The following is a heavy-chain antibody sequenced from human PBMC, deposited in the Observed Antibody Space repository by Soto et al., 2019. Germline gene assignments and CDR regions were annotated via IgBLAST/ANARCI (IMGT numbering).Heavy chain of an antibody. D-gene: IGHD1-26*01. J-gene: IGHJ4*03. V-gene: IGHV4-34*01. CDR2: ISQSGST. CDR1: NGSFSGYY. Sequence: SETLSLTCAGYNGSFSGYYWNWIRQPPGKGLEWIGEISQSGSTDYNVSLKSRVTISVDRSKNQSSLKLRSVTAADTAVYYCARGDSGSYFDYWGQGNLVTVSS. CDR3: ARGDSGSYFDY.